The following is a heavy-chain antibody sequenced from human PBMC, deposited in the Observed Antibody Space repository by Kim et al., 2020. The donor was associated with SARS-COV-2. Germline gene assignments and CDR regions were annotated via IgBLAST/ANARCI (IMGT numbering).Heavy chain of an antibody. J-gene: IGHJ4*02. CDR3: ARETVGATSLVDY. Sequence: NPSLKSRVTISVDTSKNQFSLKLSSVTAADTAVYYCARETVGATSLVDYWGQGTLVTVSS. D-gene: IGHD1-26*01. V-gene: IGHV4-30-2*04.